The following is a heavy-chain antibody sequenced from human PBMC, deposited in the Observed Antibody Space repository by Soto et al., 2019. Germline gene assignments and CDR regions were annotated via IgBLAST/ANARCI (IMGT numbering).Heavy chain of an antibody. CDR3: ARSRREHIAAAGTPDY. Sequence: PGGSLRLSCAASGFTFSSYEMNWVRQAPGKGLEWVSYISSSGSTIYYADSVKGRFTISRDNAKNSLYLQMNSLRAEDTAVYYCARSRREHIAAAGTPDYWGQGTLVTVSS. CDR1: GFTFSSYE. D-gene: IGHD6-13*01. J-gene: IGHJ4*02. CDR2: ISSSGSTI. V-gene: IGHV3-48*03.